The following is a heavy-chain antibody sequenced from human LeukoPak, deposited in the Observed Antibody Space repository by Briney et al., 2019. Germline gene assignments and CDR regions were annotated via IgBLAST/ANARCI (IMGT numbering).Heavy chain of an antibody. CDR2: ISGSGGST. D-gene: IGHD5-24*01. CDR1: GFTFSSYA. Sequence: GGSLRLSCAASGFTFSSYAMSWVRQAPGKGLEWVSAISGSGGSTYYADSVKGRFTISRDNSKNTLYLQMNSLRAVDTAVYYCAKDVGGDGYGAGYWGQGTLVTVSS. J-gene: IGHJ4*02. CDR3: AKDVGGDGYGAGY. V-gene: IGHV3-23*01.